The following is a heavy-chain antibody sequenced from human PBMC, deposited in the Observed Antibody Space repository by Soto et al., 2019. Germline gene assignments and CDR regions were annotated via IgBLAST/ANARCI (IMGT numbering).Heavy chain of an antibody. V-gene: IGHV4-59*01. CDR1: GGSISSYH. CDR3: AIVQYQLLYIWFAH. Sequence: SETLSLTCTVCGGSISSYHWSWIRQPPGKGLEWIGYIYYSGSTNDKPSLKSRVTISVDTSTNQVSLKLSSGTAADTAVRYGAIVQYQLLYIWFAHWGQGTLVSVSS. CDR2: IYYSGST. D-gene: IGHD2-2*01. J-gene: IGHJ5*02.